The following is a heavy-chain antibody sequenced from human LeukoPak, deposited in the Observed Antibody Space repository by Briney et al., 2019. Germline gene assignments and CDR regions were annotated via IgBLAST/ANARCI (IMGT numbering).Heavy chain of an antibody. V-gene: IGHV3-48*04. Sequence: GGSLRLSCVASGFTFNTYAMNWVRQAPGKGLEWVTYISSSSSTIYYADSVKGRFTISRDNAKNSLYLQMNSLRAEDTAVYYCARGHSGPTRTIDYWGQGTLVTVS. CDR1: GFTFNTYA. J-gene: IGHJ4*02. CDR3: ARGHSGPTRTIDY. CDR2: ISSSSSTI. D-gene: IGHD2-2*01.